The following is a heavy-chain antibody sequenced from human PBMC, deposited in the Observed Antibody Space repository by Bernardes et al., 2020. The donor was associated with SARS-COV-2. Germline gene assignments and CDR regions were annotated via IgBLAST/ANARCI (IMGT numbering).Heavy chain of an antibody. V-gene: IGHV1-18*01. J-gene: IGHJ6*02. CDR3: AMLYCSGGSCHNYYYGMDV. CDR1: GYTFTSYG. CDR2: ISAYNGNT. Sequence: AAAKVYCKASGYTFTSYGISWVRQAPGQGLEWMGWISAYNGNTNYAQKLQGRVTMTTDTSTSTAYMELRSLRSDDTAVYYCAMLYCSGGSCHNYYYGMDVWGQGTTVTVSS. D-gene: IGHD2-15*01.